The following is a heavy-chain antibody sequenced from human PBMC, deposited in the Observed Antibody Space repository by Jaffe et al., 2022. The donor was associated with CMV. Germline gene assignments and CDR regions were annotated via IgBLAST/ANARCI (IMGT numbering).Heavy chain of an antibody. CDR2: ISGSGGST. D-gene: IGHD6-13*01. Sequence: EVQLLESGGGLVQPGGSLRLSCAASGFTFSSYAMSWVRQAPGKGLEWVSAISGSGGSTYYADSVKGRFTISRDNSKNTLYLQMNSLRAEDTAVYYCAKGKYSSSPRYYGMDVWGQGTTVTVSS. CDR1: GFTFSSYA. V-gene: IGHV3-23*01. J-gene: IGHJ6*02. CDR3: AKGKYSSSPRYYGMDV.